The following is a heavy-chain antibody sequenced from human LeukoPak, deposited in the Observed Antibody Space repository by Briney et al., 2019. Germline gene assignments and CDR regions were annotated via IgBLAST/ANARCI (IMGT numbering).Heavy chain of an antibody. D-gene: IGHD2-2*01. CDR2: IYYSGST. CDR3: ARTEAFCSDTSCSNWFDP. J-gene: IGHJ5*02. CDR1: GGSISSYY. Sequence: KPSETLSLTCTVSGGSISSYYWSWIRQPPGKGLEWIGYIYYSGSTDYNPSLKSRVTMSVDKSKNQFSLKLSSVTAAETAVYYCARTEAFCSDTSCSNWFDPWGQGTLVTVSS. V-gene: IGHV4-59*12.